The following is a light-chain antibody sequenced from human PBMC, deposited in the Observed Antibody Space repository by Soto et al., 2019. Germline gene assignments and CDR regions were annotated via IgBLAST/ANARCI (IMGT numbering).Light chain of an antibody. Sequence: DIQMTQSPSSLSASVGDRVTITCRASQSISSYLNWYQQKPGKAPKLLIYAASSLQSGVPSRFSGGGSWTYFTLTISSLQPEDFATYYCQQSYSTPWTFGQGTKVEIK. J-gene: IGKJ1*01. CDR3: QQSYSTPWT. CDR2: AAS. CDR1: QSISSY. V-gene: IGKV1-39*01.